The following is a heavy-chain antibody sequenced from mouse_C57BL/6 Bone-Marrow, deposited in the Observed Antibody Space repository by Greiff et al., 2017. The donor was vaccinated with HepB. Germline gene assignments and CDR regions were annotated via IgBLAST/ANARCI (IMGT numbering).Heavy chain of an antibody. D-gene: IGHD5-5*01. CDR3: ARLPHYFDY. CDR1: GYTFTSYW. J-gene: IGHJ2*01. CDR2: IYPGSGST. V-gene: IGHV1-55*01. Sequence: QVQLQHPGAELVKPGASVKMSCKASGYTFTSYWITWVKQRPGQGLEWIGDIYPGSGSTYYNEKFKGKATLTVDKSSSTAYMLLSSLTSEDSAVYFCARLPHYFDYWGQGTTLTVSS.